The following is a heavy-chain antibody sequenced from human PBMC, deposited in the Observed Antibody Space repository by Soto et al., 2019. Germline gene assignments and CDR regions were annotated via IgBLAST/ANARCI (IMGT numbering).Heavy chain of an antibody. CDR3: AKSSSSSSGDSYYFDY. CDR2: ISGSGGST. Sequence: GGSLRLSCAASGFTFSSYAMSWVRQAPGKGLEWVSAISGSGGSTYYADSVKGRFTISRDNSKNTLYLQMNSLRAEDTAVYYCAKSSSSSSGDSYYFDYWGQGTLVTVSS. V-gene: IGHV3-23*01. D-gene: IGHD6-6*01. J-gene: IGHJ4*02. CDR1: GFTFSSYA.